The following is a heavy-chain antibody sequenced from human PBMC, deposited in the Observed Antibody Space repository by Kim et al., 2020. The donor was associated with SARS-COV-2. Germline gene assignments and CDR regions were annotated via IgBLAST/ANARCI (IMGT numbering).Heavy chain of an antibody. J-gene: IGHJ5*02. CDR3: AKETAVPGWFDP. V-gene: IGHV3-30*02. Sequence: YYPDSVKGRFTISRDNSKNTLYLQMNSLRAEDTAVYYCAKETAVPGWFDPWGQGTLVTVSS. D-gene: IGHD2-2*01.